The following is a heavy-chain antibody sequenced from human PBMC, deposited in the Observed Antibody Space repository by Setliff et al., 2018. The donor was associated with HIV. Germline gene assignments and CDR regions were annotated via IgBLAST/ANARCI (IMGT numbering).Heavy chain of an antibody. V-gene: IGHV4-38-2*01. J-gene: IGHJ4*02. CDR3: ARGPQRLSSSSWSLFDY. CDR2: IYYSGSN. D-gene: IGHD6-13*01. Sequence: SETLSLTCAVSGYSISSGHYWGWIRQPPGKGLEWIVSIYYSGSNYYNPSLKSRVTISVDTSKHQFSLKLSSVTAADTALYYCARGPQRLSSSSWSLFDYWGQGTLVTVSS. CDR1: GYSISSGHY.